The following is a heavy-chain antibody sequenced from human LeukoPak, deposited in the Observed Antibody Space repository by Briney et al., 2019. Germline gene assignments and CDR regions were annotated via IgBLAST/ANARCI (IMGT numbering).Heavy chain of an antibody. Sequence: PGGSLRLSCAASGFIFSTYGMHWVRQAPGKGLVWVSRSKNDGRSTSYADSVKGRFTISRDSAKNTLFLQMDSLRAEDTAVYYCARAGYSSGWYYFDYWGPGTLVTVSS. CDR3: ARAGYSSGWYYFDY. CDR2: SKNDGRST. J-gene: IGHJ4*02. D-gene: IGHD6-19*01. V-gene: IGHV3-74*01. CDR1: GFIFSTYG.